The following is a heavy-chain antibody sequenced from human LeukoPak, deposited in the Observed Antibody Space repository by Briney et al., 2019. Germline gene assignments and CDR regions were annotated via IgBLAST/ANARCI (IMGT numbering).Heavy chain of an antibody. V-gene: IGHV1-46*01. Sequence: ASVKVSCKASGYTFTNYYMHWVRQAPGQGLEWMGVINPDGGSTTYAQKFQGRVTMTRDTSTRTVYMDLSSLRSEDTAVYYCVRDRSIVGATPYFDYWGQGTLVTVSS. J-gene: IGHJ4*02. CDR3: VRDRSIVGATPYFDY. CDR1: GYTFTNYY. CDR2: INPDGGST. D-gene: IGHD1-26*01.